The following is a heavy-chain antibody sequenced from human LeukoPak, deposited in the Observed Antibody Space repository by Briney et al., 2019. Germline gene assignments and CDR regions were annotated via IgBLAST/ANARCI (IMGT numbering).Heavy chain of an antibody. J-gene: IGHJ4*02. CDR3: ARGLTGYCDY. CDR1: GYTVSSNY. V-gene: IGHV3-66*01. CDR2: IYSGGST. D-gene: IGHD3-9*01. Sequence: GGSLRLSCAASGYTVSSNYMSWVRQAPGKGLEWVSVIYSGGSTYYAGSVKGRFTISRDNSKNTLYLQMNSLRAEDTAVYYCARGLTGYCDYWGQGTLVTVSS.